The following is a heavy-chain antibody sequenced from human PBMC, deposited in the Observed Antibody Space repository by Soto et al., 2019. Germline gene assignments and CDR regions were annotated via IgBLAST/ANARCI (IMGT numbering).Heavy chain of an antibody. Sequence: SETLSLTCTVSGGSIRTYYWSWIRQPPGKGLEWIGYIYYTGGSPNYNPSLKSRVAISVDTAKNQFSLKLSSVTAADTAVYYCASEIAVAGHEGYFQQWGQGTLVTVSS. CDR3: ASEIAVAGHEGYFQQ. V-gene: IGHV4-59*01. CDR1: GGSIRTYY. D-gene: IGHD6-19*01. CDR2: IYYTGGSP. J-gene: IGHJ1*01.